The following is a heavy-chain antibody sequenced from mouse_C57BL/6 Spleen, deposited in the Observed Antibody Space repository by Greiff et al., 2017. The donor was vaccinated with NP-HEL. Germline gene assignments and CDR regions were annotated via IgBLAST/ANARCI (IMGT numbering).Heavy chain of an antibody. J-gene: IGHJ1*03. V-gene: IGHV2-9-1*01. D-gene: IGHD1-1*01. Sequence: VKLMESGPGLVAPSQSLSITCTVSGFSLTSYAISWVRQPPGKGLEWLGVIWTGGGTNYNSALKSRLSISKDNSKSQVFLKMNSLQTDDTARYYCAREYGSSPHWYFDVWGTGTTVTVSS. CDR3: AREYGSSPHWYFDV. CDR1: GFSLTSYA. CDR2: IWTGGGT.